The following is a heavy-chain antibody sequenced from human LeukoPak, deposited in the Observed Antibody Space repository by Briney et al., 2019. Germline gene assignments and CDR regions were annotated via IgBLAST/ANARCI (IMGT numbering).Heavy chain of an antibody. J-gene: IGHJ3*02. D-gene: IGHD3-22*01. CDR3: AREYTRPPVWYYDSSGYFWGERRGAFDI. V-gene: IGHV3-7*01. CDR1: GFTFSSYW. Sequence: PGGSLRLSCAASGFTFSSYWMSWVRQAPGKGLEWVANIKKDGSEKYYVDSVKGRFTISRDNAKTSLYLQMNSLRAEDTAVYYCAREYTRPPVWYYDSSGYFWGERRGAFDIWGQGTMVTVSS. CDR2: IKKDGSEK.